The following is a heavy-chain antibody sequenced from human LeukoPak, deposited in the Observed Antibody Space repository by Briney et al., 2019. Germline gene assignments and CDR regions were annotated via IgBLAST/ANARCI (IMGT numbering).Heavy chain of an antibody. V-gene: IGHV1-18*01. J-gene: IGHJ6*02. Sequence: GASVTVSCKASGYTFTSYGISWVRQAPGQGLEWMGWISAYNGNTNYAQKLQGRVTMTTDTSTSTAYMELGSLRSDDTAVYYCARVFEGGDYGGYYYGMDVWGQGTTVTVSS. CDR1: GYTFTSYG. CDR3: ARVFEGGDYGGYYYGMDV. CDR2: ISAYNGNT. D-gene: IGHD4-17*01.